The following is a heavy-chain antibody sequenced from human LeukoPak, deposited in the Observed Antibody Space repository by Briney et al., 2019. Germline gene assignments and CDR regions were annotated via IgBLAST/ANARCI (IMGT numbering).Heavy chain of an antibody. Sequence: SETLSLTCTVSGGSISSYYWSWIRQPAGKGLEWIGRIYTSGSTNYNPSLKSRVTMSVDTSKNQFSLKLSSVTAADTAVYYCAREGYYGDYPEAHWFDPWGQGTTVTVSS. CDR2: IYTSGST. D-gene: IGHD4-17*01. J-gene: IGHJ5*01. CDR1: GGSISSYY. V-gene: IGHV4-4*07. CDR3: AREGYYGDYPEAHWFDP.